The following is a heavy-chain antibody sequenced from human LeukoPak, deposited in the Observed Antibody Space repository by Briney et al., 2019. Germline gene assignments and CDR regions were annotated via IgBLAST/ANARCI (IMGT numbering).Heavy chain of an antibody. CDR3: ARDCGGGAPCFDS. J-gene: IGHJ4*02. CDR1: GFTFSDYY. V-gene: IGHV3-11*01. D-gene: IGHD3-16*01. CDR2: ISNRGDTV. Sequence: GGSLRLSCAASGFTFSDYYMTWLRQAPGKGLEWLSYISNRGDTVFYADSVKGRFIISRDNAKSSLYLQMNSLRVEDTAVYYCARDCGGGAPCFDSWGQGTLVTVSS.